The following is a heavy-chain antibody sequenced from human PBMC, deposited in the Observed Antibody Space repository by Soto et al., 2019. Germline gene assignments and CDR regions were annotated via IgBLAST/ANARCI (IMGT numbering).Heavy chain of an antibody. CDR1: GFTFSSYG. V-gene: IGHV3-33*01. CDR3: ARVPSSSYHYFDY. D-gene: IGHD6-13*01. CDR2: IWYDGSNK. Sequence: PGGSLRLSCAASGFTFSSYGMHWVRQAPGKGLEWVAVIWYDGSNKYYADSVKGRFTISRDNSKNTLYLQMNSLRAEDTAVYYCARVPSSSYHYFDYWGQGTLVTVSS. J-gene: IGHJ4*02.